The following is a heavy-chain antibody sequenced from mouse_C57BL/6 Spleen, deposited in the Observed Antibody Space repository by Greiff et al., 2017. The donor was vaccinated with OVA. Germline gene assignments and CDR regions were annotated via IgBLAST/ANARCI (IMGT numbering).Heavy chain of an antibody. V-gene: IGHV1-80*01. Sequence: QVQLQQSGAELVKPGASVKISCKASGYAFSSYWMNWVKQRPGKGLEWIGQIYPGDGDTNYNGKFKGKATLTADKSSSTAYMQLSSLTSEDSAVYFCARNHYGSSRDAMDYWGQGTSVTVSS. D-gene: IGHD1-1*01. J-gene: IGHJ4*01. CDR1: GYAFSSYW. CDR3: ARNHYGSSRDAMDY. CDR2: IYPGDGDT.